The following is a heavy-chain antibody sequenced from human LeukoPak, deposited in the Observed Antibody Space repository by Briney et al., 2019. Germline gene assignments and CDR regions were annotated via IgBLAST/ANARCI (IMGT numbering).Heavy chain of an antibody. J-gene: IGHJ3*02. V-gene: IGHV4-59*01. CDR2: IYYSGST. Sequence: SETLSLTCTVSGGSISSYYWSWIRQPPGKGLEWIGYIYYSGSTNYNPSLKSRVTLSVDTSKNQFSLKLSSVTAADTAVYYCARSKKDAFDIWGQGTMVTVSS. CDR1: GGSISSYY. CDR3: ARSKKDAFDI.